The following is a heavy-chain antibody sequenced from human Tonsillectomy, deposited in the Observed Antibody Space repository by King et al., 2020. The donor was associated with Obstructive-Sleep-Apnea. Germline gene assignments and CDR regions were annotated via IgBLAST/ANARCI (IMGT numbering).Heavy chain of an antibody. J-gene: IGHJ5*02. CDR1: GFTFSNAW. CDR3: TISYYYGSGNADRPS. D-gene: IGHD3-10*01. CDR2: IKSKTDGGTT. V-gene: IGHV3-15*01. Sequence: QLVQSGGGLVKPGGSLRLSCAASGFTFSNAWMSWVRQAPGKGLEWVGRIKSKTDGGTTDYAAPVKGRFTISRDDSKNTLYLQMNSLKTEDTAVYYCTISYYYGSGNADRPSWGQGTLVTVSS.